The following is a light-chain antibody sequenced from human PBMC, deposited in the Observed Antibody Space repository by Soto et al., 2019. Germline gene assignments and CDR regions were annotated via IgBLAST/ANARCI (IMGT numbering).Light chain of an antibody. J-gene: IGKJ5*01. CDR2: DAS. CDR1: QDIYNY. Sequence: DIQMTQSRSSLSASVGDRVTITCQASQDIYNYLNWYQQKPGKAPKLLICDASNLETGVPSRFSGSGSGTDFTFTISSLQPEDIATYYCQQYDNLPITFGQGTRLEIK. CDR3: QQYDNLPIT. V-gene: IGKV1-33*01.